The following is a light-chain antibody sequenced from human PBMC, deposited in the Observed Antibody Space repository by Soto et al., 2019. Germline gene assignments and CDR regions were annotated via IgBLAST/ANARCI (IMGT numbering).Light chain of an antibody. CDR2: GAS. J-gene: IGKJ2*01. CDR3: QQCGISPYT. V-gene: IGKV3-20*01. CDR1: QSVSSSY. Sequence: EIVLTQSPGTLSLSPGERATLSCRASQSVSSSYLAWYQQKPGQAPRLLIYGASSRATGIPDRFSGSGSGTDFTLTISRLEPEDFAVYYCQQCGISPYTFGQGTKLEIK.